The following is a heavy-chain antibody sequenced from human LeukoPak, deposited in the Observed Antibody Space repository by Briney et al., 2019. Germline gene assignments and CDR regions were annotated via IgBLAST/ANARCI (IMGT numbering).Heavy chain of an antibody. D-gene: IGHD4-17*01. CDR3: ARSYTVTIPYYYYGMDV. V-gene: IGHV3-21*04. Sequence: PGGSLRLSCAASGFTVSSNYMSWVRQAPGKGLEWVSSISSSSSYIYYADSVKGRFTISRDNAKNSLYLQMNSLRAEDTAVYYCARSYTVTIPYYYYGMDVWGQGTTVTVSS. J-gene: IGHJ6*02. CDR1: GFTVSSNY. CDR2: ISSSSSYI.